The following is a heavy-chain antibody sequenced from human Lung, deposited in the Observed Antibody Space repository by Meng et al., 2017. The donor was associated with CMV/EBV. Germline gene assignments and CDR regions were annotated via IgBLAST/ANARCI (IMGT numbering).Heavy chain of an antibody. CDR3: ARAGITMVRGVMVDYYGMDV. D-gene: IGHD3-10*01. CDR2: ISSSGSTI. Sequence: GGSLRLXXAASGFTFSSYEMNWVRQAPGKGLERVSYISSSGSTIYYADSVKGRFTISRDNAKNSLYLQMNSLRAEDTAVYYCARAGITMVRGVMVDYYGMDVWGQGXTVTVSS. J-gene: IGHJ6*02. V-gene: IGHV3-48*03. CDR1: GFTFSSYE.